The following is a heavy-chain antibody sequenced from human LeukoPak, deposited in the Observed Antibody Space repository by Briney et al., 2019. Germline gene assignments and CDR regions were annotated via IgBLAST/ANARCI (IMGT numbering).Heavy chain of an antibody. CDR1: GGSISSHY. D-gene: IGHD2-2*01. CDR2: IYYSGST. V-gene: IGHV4-59*11. CDR3: ARDLGYCSSTSCNAWFDP. Sequence: SETLSLTCTVSGGSISSHYWSWIRQPPGKGLEWIGYIYYSGSTNYNPSLTSRVTISVDTSKHQFSLKLSSVTAADTAVYYCARDLGYCSSTSCNAWFDPWGQGTLVTVSS. J-gene: IGHJ5*02.